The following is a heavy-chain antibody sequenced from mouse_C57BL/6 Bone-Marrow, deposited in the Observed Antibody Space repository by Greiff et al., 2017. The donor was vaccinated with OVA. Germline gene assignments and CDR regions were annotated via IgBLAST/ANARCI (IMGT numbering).Heavy chain of an antibody. D-gene: IGHD1-1*01. Sequence: QVQLQQSGAELARPGASVKLSCKASGYTFTSYGISWVKQSTGQGLEWIGEIYPRSGNTYYNEKFKGKATLTADKSSSTAYMELRSLTSEDSAVYFCARRISLYYYDSSYEGYWGQGTTLTVSS. V-gene: IGHV1-81*01. CDR1: GYTFTSYG. J-gene: IGHJ2*01. CDR3: ARRISLYYYDSSYEGY. CDR2: IYPRSGNT.